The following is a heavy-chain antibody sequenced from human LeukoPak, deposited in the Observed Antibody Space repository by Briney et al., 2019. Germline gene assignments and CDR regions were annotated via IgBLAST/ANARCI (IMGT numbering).Heavy chain of an antibody. V-gene: IGHV5-51*01. CDR3: ARHSGSGSSKDYYYYGMDV. Sequence: GESLKISCKGSGYSFTSYWIGWVRQMPEKGLEWMGIIYPGDSDTRYSPSFQGQVTISADKSISTAYLQRSSLKASDTAMYYCARHSGSGSSKDYYYYGMDVWGQGTTVTVSS. J-gene: IGHJ6*02. CDR2: IYPGDSDT. D-gene: IGHD6-19*01. CDR1: GYSFTSYW.